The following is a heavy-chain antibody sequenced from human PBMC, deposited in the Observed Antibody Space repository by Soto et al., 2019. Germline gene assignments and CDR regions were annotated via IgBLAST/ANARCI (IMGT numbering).Heavy chain of an antibody. CDR3: AKNAGASYYYYMDV. V-gene: IGHV3-23*01. Sequence: GGSLRLSCAASGFTFSSCAMSWVRQAPGKGLEWVSTVTGSGGSTYYADSVKGRFTISRDNSKNTLYLQVNSLRAEDTAVYFCAKNAGASYYYYMDVWGKGTTVTVSS. CDR2: VTGSGGST. J-gene: IGHJ6*03. CDR1: GFTFSSCA. D-gene: IGHD1-26*01.